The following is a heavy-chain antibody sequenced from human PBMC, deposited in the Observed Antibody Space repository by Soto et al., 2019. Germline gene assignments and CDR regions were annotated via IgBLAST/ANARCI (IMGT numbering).Heavy chain of an antibody. Sequence: PGGSLRLSCAASGFTYSSYSMNWVRQAPGKGLEWVSVISESGGSTHYADSVRGRFTVSRDNSKNSLSLRMNSLRDEDTAVYFCAKRSPYSSGWYSPIFDYWGQGALVTVSS. CDR1: GFTYSSYS. CDR3: AKRSPYSSGWYSPIFDY. J-gene: IGHJ4*02. D-gene: IGHD6-13*01. CDR2: ISESGGST. V-gene: IGHV3-23*01.